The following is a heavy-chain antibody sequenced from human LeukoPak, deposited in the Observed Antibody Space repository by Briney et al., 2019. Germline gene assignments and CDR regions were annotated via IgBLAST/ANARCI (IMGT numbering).Heavy chain of an antibody. Sequence: ASVKVSCKASGYTFTSYGISWVRQAPGQGLEWMGWISAYNGNTNYAQKLQGRVTMTTDTSTSTAYMELRSLRFDDTAVYYCARPYYESKALTHFDYWGQGTLVTVSS. CDR3: ARPYYESKALTHFDY. CDR2: ISAYNGNT. D-gene: IGHD3-22*01. J-gene: IGHJ4*02. CDR1: GYTFTSYG. V-gene: IGHV1-18*01.